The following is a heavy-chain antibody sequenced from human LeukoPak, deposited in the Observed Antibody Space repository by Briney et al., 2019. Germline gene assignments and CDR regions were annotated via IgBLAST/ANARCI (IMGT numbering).Heavy chain of an antibody. J-gene: IGHJ4*02. CDR1: GFTFSSYA. V-gene: IGHV3-23*01. CDR3: AKDSVAAAGTAGLLDY. Sequence: GGSLRLSCTASGFTFSSYAMNWVRQAPGKGLEWVSGIGAGGTFTYYADSVKGRFTISRDNSKNALSLQMNSLRADDTAVYYCAKDSVAAAGTAGLLDYWGQGTLVTVSS. CDR2: IGAGGTFT. D-gene: IGHD6-13*01.